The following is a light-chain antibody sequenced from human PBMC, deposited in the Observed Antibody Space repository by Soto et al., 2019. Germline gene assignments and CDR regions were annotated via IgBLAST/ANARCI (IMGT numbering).Light chain of an antibody. V-gene: IGKV1-39*01. Sequence: DIQITQSPSSLSASVGDRVTIPCRASQTITSYLNWYQQKPGKAPKLLVCAASTLLSGVPARFSGGGSGTDFTLIIDSLQPEDFATYYCQQSYSSPWTFGQGTKVEVK. J-gene: IGKJ1*01. CDR2: AAS. CDR1: QTITSY. CDR3: QQSYSSPWT.